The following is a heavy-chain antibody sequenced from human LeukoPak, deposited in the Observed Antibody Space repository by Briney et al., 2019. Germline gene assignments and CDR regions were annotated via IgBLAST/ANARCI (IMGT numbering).Heavy chain of an antibody. J-gene: IGHJ4*02. CDR2: IIPIFGTA. D-gene: IGHD3-3*01. V-gene: IGHV1-69*13. CDR1: GGTFSSYA. Sequence: SVKVSCKASGGTFSSYAISWVRQAPGQGLEWMGGIIPIFGTANYAQKFQGRVTITADESTSTAYMELSSLRSEDTAVYYCARGVPPYYDFWSGYSDYFDYWGQGTLVTVSS. CDR3: ARGVPPYYDFWSGYSDYFDY.